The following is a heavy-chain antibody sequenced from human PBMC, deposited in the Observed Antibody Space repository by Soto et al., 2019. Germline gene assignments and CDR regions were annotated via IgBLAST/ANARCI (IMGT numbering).Heavy chain of an antibody. Sequence: ETLSLTCAVYGGSFSGYYCTWIRQPPGKGLEWIGEVNYSGSTNYNPSLKSRVTISVDTSKNQFSLKLSSVTAADTAVYYCARGMVVTPLGYWSQGTLVTVS. CDR1: GGSFSGYY. D-gene: IGHD2-21*02. V-gene: IGHV4-34*01. CDR2: VNYSGST. J-gene: IGHJ4*02. CDR3: ARGMVVTPLGY.